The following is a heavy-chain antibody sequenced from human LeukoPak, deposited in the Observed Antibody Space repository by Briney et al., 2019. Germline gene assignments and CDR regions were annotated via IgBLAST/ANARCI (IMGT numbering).Heavy chain of an antibody. Sequence: ASVKVSCLASGYTFTNYYMHWVRQAPGRGLEWMGIIDPSGGSTTYAQNFQGRVTMTRDTSTSTVYMNLTSLRSEDTAVYYCARSEFSRAIYFDPWVQGTLVTVSS. D-gene: IGHD6-6*01. J-gene: IGHJ5*02. CDR2: IDPSGGST. V-gene: IGHV1-46*01. CDR1: GYTFTNYY. CDR3: ARSEFSRAIYFDP.